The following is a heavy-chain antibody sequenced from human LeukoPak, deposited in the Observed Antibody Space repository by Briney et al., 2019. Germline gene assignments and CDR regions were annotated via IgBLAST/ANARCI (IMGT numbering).Heavy chain of an antibody. V-gene: IGHV4-34*01. D-gene: IGHD4-23*01. J-gene: IGHJ4*02. CDR3: ARGGKATVVTM. CDR1: GGSFSGYY. CDR2: INHSGST. Sequence: SETLSLTCAVYGGSFSGYYWSWIRQPPGKGLEWIGEINHSGSTNYNPSLKSRVTISVDTSKNQFSLKLTSVTAADTAVYYCARGGKATVVTMWGQGILVTVSS.